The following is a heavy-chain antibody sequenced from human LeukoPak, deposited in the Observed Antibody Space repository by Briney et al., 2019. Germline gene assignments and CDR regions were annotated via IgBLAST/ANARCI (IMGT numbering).Heavy chain of an antibody. CDR1: GGSISSYY. V-gene: IGHV4-59*12. J-gene: IGHJ6*03. D-gene: IGHD3-9*01. CDR2: IYYSGSN. CDR3: AREVGDFDWSTVGYYYYMDV. Sequence: SETLSLTCTVSGGSISSYYWNWVRQPPGKGLEWVGNIYYSGSNNYNASLKRRVTISLATSKNQFSLKLTSLTAADTAVYYCAREVGDFDWSTVGYYYYMDVWGKGTTVTISS.